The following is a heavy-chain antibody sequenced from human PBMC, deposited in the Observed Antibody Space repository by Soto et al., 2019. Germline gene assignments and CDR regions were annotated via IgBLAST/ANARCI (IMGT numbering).Heavy chain of an antibody. D-gene: IGHD3-10*01. Sequence: SETLSLTCAVYGGSFIGYYWSWIRQPPGKGLEWIGEINHSGSTNYAQKLQGRVTMTTDTSTSTAYMELRSLRSDDTAVYYCAREYYYGSGGAYWGQGTLVTVSS. J-gene: IGHJ4*02. CDR2: INHSGST. V-gene: IGHV4-34*10. CDR1: GGSFIGYY. CDR3: AREYYYGSGGAY.